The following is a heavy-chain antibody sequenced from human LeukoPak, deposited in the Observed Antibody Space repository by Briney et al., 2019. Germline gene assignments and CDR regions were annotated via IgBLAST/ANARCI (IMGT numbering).Heavy chain of an antibody. CDR3: ARSDTFGGVIAFDAFDI. CDR1: GGSIRSYY. CDR2: IYYSGST. J-gene: IGHJ3*02. Sequence: SPSETLSLTCTVSGGSIRSYYWSWIRQPPGKGLEWIGYIYYSGSTNYNPSLRSRVTLSVDSSKNQFSLKLTSVTAADTAVCYCARSDTFGGVIAFDAFDIWGQGTMVTVSS. D-gene: IGHD3-16*02. V-gene: IGHV4-59*01.